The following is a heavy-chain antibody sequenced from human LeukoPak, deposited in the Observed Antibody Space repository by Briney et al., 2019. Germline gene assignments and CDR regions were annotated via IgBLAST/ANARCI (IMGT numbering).Heavy chain of an antibody. Sequence: GGXXRLSCAASGFTFSSYWMHWVRQSPGKGLVWVSRINSDGRSTIYADSVKGRFTISRDNAKNTLYLQMSSLRAEDTAVYYCAREKWEHWGQGTLVTVSS. CDR2: INSDGRST. CDR3: AREKWEH. D-gene: IGHD1-26*01. CDR1: GFTFSSYW. V-gene: IGHV3-74*01. J-gene: IGHJ1*01.